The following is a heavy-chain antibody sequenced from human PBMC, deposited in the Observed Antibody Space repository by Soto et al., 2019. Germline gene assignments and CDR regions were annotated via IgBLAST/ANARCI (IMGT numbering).Heavy chain of an antibody. Sequence: ASVKVSCKASGYTFTSYYMHWVRQAPGQGLEWMGIINPSSGSTSYAQKFQGRVTMTRDTSTSTVYMELSSLRSEDTAVYYCARDTRIAAPDYYYYYGMDVWGQGTTVTVSS. V-gene: IGHV1-46*01. CDR1: GYTFTSYY. J-gene: IGHJ6*02. CDR2: INPSSGST. D-gene: IGHD6-13*01. CDR3: ARDTRIAAPDYYYYYGMDV.